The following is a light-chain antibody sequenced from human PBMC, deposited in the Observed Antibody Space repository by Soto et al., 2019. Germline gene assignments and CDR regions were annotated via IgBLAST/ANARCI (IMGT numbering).Light chain of an antibody. CDR2: DAI. CDR3: QQRSIWPPIT. CDR1: QSVSSY. J-gene: IGKJ5*01. Sequence: ETVVTQSPATLSLSPGESATLSCRTSQSVSSYLAWYQQKPGQAPRLLISDAINRATGIPARFSGSGSGTDFTLTISSLEPEDFAVYYCQQRSIWPPITFGQGTRLEMK. V-gene: IGKV3-11*01.